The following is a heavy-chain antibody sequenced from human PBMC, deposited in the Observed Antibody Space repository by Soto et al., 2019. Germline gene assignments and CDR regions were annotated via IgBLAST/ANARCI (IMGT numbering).Heavy chain of an antibody. Sequence: GGSLRLSCAASGFTFSSYWMHWVRQAPGKGLVWVSRINSDGSSTSYVDSVKGRFTISRDNAKNTLYLQMNSLRAEDTAVYYCASDTSSGFFDYWGQGTLVTVSS. CDR1: GFTFSSYW. D-gene: IGHD6-25*01. V-gene: IGHV3-74*01. CDR3: ASDTSSGFFDY. J-gene: IGHJ4*02. CDR2: INSDGSST.